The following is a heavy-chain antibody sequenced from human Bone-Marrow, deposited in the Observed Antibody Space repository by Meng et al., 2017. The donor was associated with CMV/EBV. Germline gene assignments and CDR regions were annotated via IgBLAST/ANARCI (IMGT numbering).Heavy chain of an antibody. CDR1: GFTFSSYS. J-gene: IGHJ4*02. Sequence: GESLKISCAASGFTFSSYSMNWVRQAPGKGLEWVSSISSSSSYIYYADSVKGRFTISRDNAKNSLYLQMNSLRAEDTAVYYCARVNYDSSGFYFDYWGQGTLVTVSS. D-gene: IGHD3-22*01. CDR2: ISSSSSYI. CDR3: ARVNYDSSGFYFDY. V-gene: IGHV3-21*01.